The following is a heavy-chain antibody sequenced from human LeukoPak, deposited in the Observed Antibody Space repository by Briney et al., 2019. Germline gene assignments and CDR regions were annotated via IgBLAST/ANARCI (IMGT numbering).Heavy chain of an antibody. V-gene: IGHV3-21*01. Sequence: GSLRLSCAASGFTFSRYSVNWVRQAPGQGLEWVSSISSSSTYIYYADSVKGRFTISRDDAENSVYLQMNSLRVDDTAVYYCARDGIGASGDYYWYFDLWGRGTLLTVSS. CDR3: ARDGIGASGDYYWYFDL. J-gene: IGHJ2*01. CDR1: GFTFSRYS. CDR2: ISSSSTYI. D-gene: IGHD2-21*01.